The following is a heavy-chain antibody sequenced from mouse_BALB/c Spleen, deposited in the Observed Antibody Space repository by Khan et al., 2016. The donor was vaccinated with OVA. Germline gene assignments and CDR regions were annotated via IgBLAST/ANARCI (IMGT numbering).Heavy chain of an antibody. D-gene: IGHD1-1*01. J-gene: IGHJ2*01. Sequence: EVKLQESGPGLVKPSQSLSLTCTVTGYSITSDYAWNWIRQFPGNKLEWMGFISYSGNTNYNPSLKSRISITRDTSKNQFFLQLHSVTTEDTATYYCARVYGGDFDYWGQGTTLTVSS. V-gene: IGHV3-2*02. CDR1: GYSITSDYA. CDR3: ARVYGGDFDY. CDR2: ISYSGNT.